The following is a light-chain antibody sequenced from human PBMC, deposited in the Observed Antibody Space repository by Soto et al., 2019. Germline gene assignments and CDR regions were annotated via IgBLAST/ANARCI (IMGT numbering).Light chain of an antibody. CDR1: SSDVGTYNF. CDR2: EVT. V-gene: IGLV2-8*01. CDR3: SSYAGSDNVV. J-gene: IGLJ2*01. Sequence: QSALTQPPSASGSPGQSVTISCTGTSSDVGTYNFVSWYQQHPGKAPKIMIFEVTKRPSGVPDRFSGSKSGNTASLTVSGRQAEDEADYYRSSYAGSDNVVFGGGTKVTVL.